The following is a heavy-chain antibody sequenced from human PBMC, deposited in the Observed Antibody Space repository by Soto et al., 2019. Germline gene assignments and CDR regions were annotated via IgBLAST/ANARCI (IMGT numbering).Heavy chain of an antibody. CDR1: GFTFSTYG. CDR2: ILYDGSEK. CDR3: AKGKIIDY. V-gene: IGHV3-30*18. Sequence: QVQLVESGGGVVQPGRSLRLSCAASGFTFSTYGMHWVRQAPGKGLEWVAVILYDGSEKYYADSVKGRFTISRDNSKNTLYLQMHSLRADDTAVYYCAKGKIIDYWGKGTLVTVSS. J-gene: IGHJ4*02.